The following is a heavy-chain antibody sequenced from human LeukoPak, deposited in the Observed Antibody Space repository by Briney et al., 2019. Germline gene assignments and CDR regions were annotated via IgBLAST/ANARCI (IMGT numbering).Heavy chain of an antibody. V-gene: IGHV3-48*02. D-gene: IGHD2-2*01. Sequence: PGGSLRLSCAASGFTFSTYSMNWVRQAPGKGLEWVSYISSSSSTIYYADSVKGRYTISRDNAKNSLYLQMNSLRDEDTAVYYCARDRYCSSTTYYVGYWGQGTLVTVSS. CDR2: ISSSSSTI. J-gene: IGHJ4*02. CDR3: ARDRYCSSTTYYVGY. CDR1: GFTFSTYS.